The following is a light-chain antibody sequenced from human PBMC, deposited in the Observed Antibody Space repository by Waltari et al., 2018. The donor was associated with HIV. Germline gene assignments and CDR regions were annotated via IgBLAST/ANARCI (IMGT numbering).Light chain of an antibody. CDR3: LLFFGGVRL. Sequence: QTAVTQEPSLSVSPGGTISLTCGSSDGAVTSHTYAYWFQQKPGQAPTTLRFDSTKRNSWTPARFSGCLLGDKAVLTLSGALSEEGAHYYCLLFFGGVRLFGGGTMVTV. CDR1: DGAVTSHTY. J-gene: IGLJ2*01. V-gene: IGLV7-46*01. CDR2: DST.